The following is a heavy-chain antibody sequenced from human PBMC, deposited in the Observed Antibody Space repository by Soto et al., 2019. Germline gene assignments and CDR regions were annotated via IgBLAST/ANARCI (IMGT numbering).Heavy chain of an antibody. CDR3: VRCYCSVGSCYACWHFDL. V-gene: IGHV1-18*01. J-gene: IGHJ2*01. D-gene: IGHD2-15*01. Sequence: ASVQVSCKASGYTFTSYGISWVRQAPGQGLEWMGWISASTRNTDQAQNFQGRVIMTLDTSTNTAYMELRSLRSDDTAVYYCVRCYCSVGSCYACWHFDLWGRGTLVTVSS. CDR1: GYTFTSYG. CDR2: ISASTRNT.